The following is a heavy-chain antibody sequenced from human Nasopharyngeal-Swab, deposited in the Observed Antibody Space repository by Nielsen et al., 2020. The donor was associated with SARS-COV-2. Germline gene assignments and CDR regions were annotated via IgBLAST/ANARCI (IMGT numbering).Heavy chain of an antibody. J-gene: IGHJ6*03. D-gene: IGHD2-15*01. CDR2: IYHSGST. V-gene: IGHV4-39*01. CDR1: GGSISSSSYY. Sequence: SETLSLTCTVSGGSISSSSYYWGWIRQPPGKGLEWIGSIYHSGSTYYNPSLKSRVTLSIDTSKNQFSLKLSSVTAADTAVYYCARQSVRSIVVVVAVKGYYYMDVWGKGTTVTVSS. CDR3: ARQSVRSIVVVVAVKGYYYMDV.